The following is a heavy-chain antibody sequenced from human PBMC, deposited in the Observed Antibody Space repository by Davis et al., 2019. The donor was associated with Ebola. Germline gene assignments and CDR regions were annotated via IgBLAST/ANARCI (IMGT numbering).Heavy chain of an antibody. CDR3: ARVATDGLLELPILILDY. V-gene: IGHV1-18*01. CDR1: GYTFTSYG. CDR2: ISAYNGNT. D-gene: IGHD1-7*01. J-gene: IGHJ4*02. Sequence: ASVKVSCKASGYTFTSYGISWVRQAPGQGLEWMGWISAYNGNTNYAQKLQGRVTMTTDTSTSTAYMELRSLRSDDTAVYYCARVATDGLLELPILILDYWGQGTLVTVSS.